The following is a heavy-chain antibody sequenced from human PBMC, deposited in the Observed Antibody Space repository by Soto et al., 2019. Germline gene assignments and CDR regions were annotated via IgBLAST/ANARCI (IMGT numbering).Heavy chain of an antibody. V-gene: IGHV3-21*01. J-gene: IGHJ6*02. CDR2: ISSSSSYI. Sequence: GGSLRLSCAASGFTFSSYSMNWVRQAPGRGLEWVSSISSSSSYIYYADSVNGRFTISSDNAKNSLYLQMNSLRAEDTAVYYCALLRGFWGVSYVMDVWGQMTMVTVSS. CDR1: GFTFSSYS. CDR3: ALLRGFWGVSYVMDV. D-gene: IGHD3-16*01.